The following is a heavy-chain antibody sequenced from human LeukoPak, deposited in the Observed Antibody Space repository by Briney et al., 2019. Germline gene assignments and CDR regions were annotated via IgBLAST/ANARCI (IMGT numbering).Heavy chain of an antibody. D-gene: IGHD1-1*01. J-gene: IGHJ4*02. CDR1: GFTFSSYA. V-gene: IGHV3-30-3*01. CDR3: ARAFTLMGRPPYFDY. Sequence: SGGSLRLSCAASGFTFSSYAMHWVRQAPGKGLEWVAVISYDGSNKYYADSVKGRFTISRDNSKNTLYLQMNSLRAENTAVYYCARAFTLMGRPPYFDYWGQGTLVTVSS. CDR2: ISYDGSNK.